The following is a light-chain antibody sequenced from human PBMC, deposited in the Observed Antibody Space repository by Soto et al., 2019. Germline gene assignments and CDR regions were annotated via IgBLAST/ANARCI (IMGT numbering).Light chain of an antibody. Sequence: QAVVTQEPSLTVSPGGTVTLTCASSTGAVTGGFHPNWFQQKRRLAPRARIYNTNNRHSWTPARFSGSLLGGKATLTLSGVQLEDEADYCCSLYVAGTWVFGGGTKLTVL. J-gene: IGLJ3*02. CDR1: TGAVTGGFH. CDR3: SLYVAGTWV. CDR2: NTN. V-gene: IGLV7-43*01.